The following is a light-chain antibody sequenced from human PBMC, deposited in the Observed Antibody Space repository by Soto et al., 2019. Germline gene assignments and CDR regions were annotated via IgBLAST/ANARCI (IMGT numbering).Light chain of an antibody. Sequence: DIQMTQSPSTLSASVGDTVTVTCRASQSMDDWLAWYQQKPGKAPKLLIYRATSLESGVPLRFSGSGFGTEFTLTISSLQPDDFATYYCQQYDSFPWTFGQGTKVEIK. V-gene: IGKV1-5*03. CDR1: QSMDDW. CDR2: RAT. CDR3: QQYDSFPWT. J-gene: IGKJ1*01.